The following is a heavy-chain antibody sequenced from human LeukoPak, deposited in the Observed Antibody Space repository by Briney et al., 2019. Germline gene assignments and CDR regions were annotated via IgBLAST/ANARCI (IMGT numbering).Heavy chain of an antibody. CDR2: ISSSSSYI. D-gene: IGHD2-2*01. CDR3: XRVEYCSSTSCYYFDY. Sequence: PGGSLRLSCAASGFTFSSYSMNWVRQAPGKGLEWVSSISSSSSYIYYADSVKGRFTISRDNAENSLYLQMNSLRAEDTAVYYCXRVEYCSSTSCYYFDYWGQGTLVTVSS. CDR1: GFTFSSYS. V-gene: IGHV3-21*01. J-gene: IGHJ4*02.